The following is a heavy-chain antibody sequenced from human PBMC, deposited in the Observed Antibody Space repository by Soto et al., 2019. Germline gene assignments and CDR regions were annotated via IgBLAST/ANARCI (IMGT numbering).Heavy chain of an antibody. CDR3: ARDRAVSARGSFDY. Sequence: QVQLQESGPGLVEPSGTLSLTCAVSGGSVSDTNWWSWVRQPPGKGLEWIGEIYHSGSTYYNPSLKSRVTIPVDKSKNQFSLRLNSVTAADTAVYFCARDRAVSARGSFDYWGQGTLVTVSS. J-gene: IGHJ4*02. D-gene: IGHD6-19*01. CDR1: GGSVSDTNW. CDR2: IYHSGST. V-gene: IGHV4-4*02.